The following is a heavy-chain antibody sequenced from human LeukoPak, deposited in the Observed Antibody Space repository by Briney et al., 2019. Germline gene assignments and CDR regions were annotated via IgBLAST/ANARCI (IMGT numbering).Heavy chain of an antibody. CDR1: GFTFDDYG. Sequence: GGSLRLSCAASGFTFDDYGMSWVRQAPGKGLEWVSGINWNGGSTGYADSVKGRFTISRDNSKNTLYLQMNSLRAEDTAVYYCAKDGFDYDSSGYYHYWGQGTLVTVSS. D-gene: IGHD3-22*01. CDR3: AKDGFDYDSSGYYHY. J-gene: IGHJ4*02. CDR2: INWNGGST. V-gene: IGHV3-20*04.